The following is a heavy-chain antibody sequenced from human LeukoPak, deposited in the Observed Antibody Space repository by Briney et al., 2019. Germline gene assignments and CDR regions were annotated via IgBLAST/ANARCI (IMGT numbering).Heavy chain of an antibody. J-gene: IGHJ4*02. CDR3: AKSNYDFWSGYLDY. D-gene: IGHD3-3*01. Sequence: GGSLRLSCAASGFTFSSYAMSWVRQAPGKGLEWVSAISGSGGSTYYADSVKGRFTTSRDNSKNTLYLQMNSLRAEDTAVYYCAKSNYDFWSGYLDYWGQGTLVTVSS. CDR1: GFTFSSYA. V-gene: IGHV3-23*01. CDR2: ISGSGGST.